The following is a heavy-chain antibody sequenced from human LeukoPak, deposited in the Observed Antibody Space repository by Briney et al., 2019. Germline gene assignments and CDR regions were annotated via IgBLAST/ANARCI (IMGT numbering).Heavy chain of an antibody. CDR1: GFTLISHW. V-gene: IGHV3-7*03. Sequence: PGGSLRLSCEASGFTLISHWMSWVRQAPGKGLEWVAHINQDESEKSYVDSAKGRFTISRDNSKNSLYLQMSSLGVEDTGVYHCARGHYGLDVWGQGTTVTVSS. J-gene: IGHJ6*02. CDR3: ARGHYGLDV. CDR2: INQDESEK.